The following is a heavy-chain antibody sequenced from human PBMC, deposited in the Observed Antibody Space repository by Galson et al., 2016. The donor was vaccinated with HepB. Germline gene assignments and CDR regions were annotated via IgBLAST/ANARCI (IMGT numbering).Heavy chain of an antibody. D-gene: IGHD5-18*01. J-gene: IGHJ3*02. CDR2: VVPEDGET. CDR3: ATVDPALVGEGRDDAFDI. CDR1: GYTFTDYY. Sequence: VKVSCKVSGYTFTDYYMHWVQQAPGKGLEWMGLVVPEDGETIYAEKFQGRVTITADTSTDTAYMEVSSLRSEDTAVYYCATVDPALVGEGRDDAFDIWGQGTMVTVSS. V-gene: IGHV1-69-2*01.